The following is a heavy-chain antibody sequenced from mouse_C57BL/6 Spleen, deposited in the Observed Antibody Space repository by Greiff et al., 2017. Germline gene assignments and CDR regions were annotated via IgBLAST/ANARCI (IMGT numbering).Heavy chain of an antibody. D-gene: IGHD2-5*01. J-gene: IGHJ1*03. CDR2: IWRGGGT. CDR1: GFSLTSYG. CDR3: AVDSNYGYFDV. V-gene: IGHV2-2*01. Sequence: QVKLVESGPGLVQPSPRLSITCTVSGFSLTSYGVHWVRQSPGQGLEWLGGIWRGGGTACYAAFISRLGIRNDNSKSKVFFKMNSRQADDTAIFYCAVDSNYGYFDVWGTGTTVTVSS.